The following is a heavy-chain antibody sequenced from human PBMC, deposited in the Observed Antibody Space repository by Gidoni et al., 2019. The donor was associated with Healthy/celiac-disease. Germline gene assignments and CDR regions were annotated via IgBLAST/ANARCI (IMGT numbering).Heavy chain of an antibody. CDR1: GGTFSSYA. CDR3: ARGPYSSSLYYFDY. CDR2: IIPIFGTA. Sequence: QVQLVQSGAEVKKPGSSVKVSCKASGGTFSSYAISWVRQAPGQGLEWMGGIIPIFGTANYAQKFQGRVTITADESTSTAYMELSSLRSEDTAVYYCARGPYSSSLYYFDYWGQGTLVTVSS. J-gene: IGHJ4*02. D-gene: IGHD6-13*01. V-gene: IGHV1-69*12.